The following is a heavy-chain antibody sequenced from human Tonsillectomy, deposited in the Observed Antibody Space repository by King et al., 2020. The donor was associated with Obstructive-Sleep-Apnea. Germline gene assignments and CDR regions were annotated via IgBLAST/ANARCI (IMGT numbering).Heavy chain of an antibody. V-gene: IGHV4-59*08. CDR3: ARQERLWSFRFDY. D-gene: IGHD4/OR15-4a*01. J-gene: IGHJ4*02. CDR1: GGSISSDY. Sequence: VQLQESGPGLVKPSETLSLICTVSGGSISSDYWSWIRQPPGKGLEWIGYLHYSGSTNYNPSPKSRVTISVDTSKKQFALKLSSVTAADTAVYYCARQERLWSFRFDYWGQGTLVIVSS. CDR2: LHYSGST.